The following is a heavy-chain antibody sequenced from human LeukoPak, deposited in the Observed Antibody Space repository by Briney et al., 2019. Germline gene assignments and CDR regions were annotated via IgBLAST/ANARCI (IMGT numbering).Heavy chain of an antibody. V-gene: IGHV3-11*04. CDR2: ISSSGSTI. CDR3: ARAEGYNWFDP. J-gene: IGHJ5*02. CDR1: GFTFNDYY. Sequence: GGSLRLSCAASGFTFNDYYMSWLRQAPGKGLEWVSYISSSGSTIYCADSVKGRFTISRDNAKNSLYLQMNSLRAEDTAVYYCARAEGYNWFDPWGQGTLVTVSS.